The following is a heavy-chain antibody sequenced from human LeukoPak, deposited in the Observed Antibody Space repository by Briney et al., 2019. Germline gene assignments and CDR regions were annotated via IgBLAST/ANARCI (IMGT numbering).Heavy chain of an antibody. CDR1: GFTVSSNY. CDR3: ARRSGYSSSEDY. J-gene: IGHJ4*02. Sequence: GGSLRLSCAASGFTVSSNYMSWVRQAPGKGLEWVSVIYSGGSTYYADSVKGRFTISRDNSKNTLYLQMNSLRAEDTAVYYCARRSGYSSSEDYWGQGTLVTVSS. CDR2: IYSGGST. V-gene: IGHV3-66*04. D-gene: IGHD3-22*01.